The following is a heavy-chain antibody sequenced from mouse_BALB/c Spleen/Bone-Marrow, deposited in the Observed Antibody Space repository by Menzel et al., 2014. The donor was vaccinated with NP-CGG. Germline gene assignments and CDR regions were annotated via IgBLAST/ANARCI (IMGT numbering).Heavy chain of an antibody. Sequence: FQLQQSGAELVMPGASVKMSCKASGYTFTDYWMHWVKQRPGQGLEWIGAIDTSDSYTSYNQKFKGKATLTVDESSSTAYMQLSSLTSEDSAVYYCARRGVYYYGSFDYWGQGTTHTVSS. CDR3: ARRGVYYYGSFDY. V-gene: IGHV1-69*01. CDR1: GYTFTDYW. J-gene: IGHJ2*01. CDR2: IDTSDSYT. D-gene: IGHD1-1*01.